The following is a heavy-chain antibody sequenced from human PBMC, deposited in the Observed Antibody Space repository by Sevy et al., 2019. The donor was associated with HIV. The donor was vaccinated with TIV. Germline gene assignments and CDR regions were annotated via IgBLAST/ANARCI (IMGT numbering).Heavy chain of an antibody. V-gene: IGHV3-11*03. J-gene: IGHJ3*01. Sequence: GGSLRLSCTGSGFTFSDDYMSWIRQAPGKGLEWVAYISSSGSYANYEDSVKGRFSISRDNAKDSVFLQMNSLRAEDXXXXXXXXXXXXXXXXXRSFDLWGQGTMVTVSS. CDR3: XXXXXXXXXXXRSFDL. CDR1: GFTFSDDY. CDR2: ISSSGSYA.